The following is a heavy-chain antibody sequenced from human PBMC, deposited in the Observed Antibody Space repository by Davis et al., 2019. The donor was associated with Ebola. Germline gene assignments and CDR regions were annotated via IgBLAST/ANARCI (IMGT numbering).Heavy chain of an antibody. CDR2: IYPGDSDT. D-gene: IGHD4-23*01. CDR1: GYSFTSYW. V-gene: IGHV5-51*01. Sequence: GESLKISCKGSGYSFTSYWIGWVRQMPGKGLEWMGIIYPGDSDTRYSPSFQGQVTISADKSISTAYLQWSSLKASDTAMYYCARLAVVTQHPVWFDPWGQGTLVTVSS. CDR3: ARLAVVTQHPVWFDP. J-gene: IGHJ5*02.